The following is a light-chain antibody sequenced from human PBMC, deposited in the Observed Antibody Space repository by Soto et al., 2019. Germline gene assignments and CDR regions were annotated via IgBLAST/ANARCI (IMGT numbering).Light chain of an antibody. J-gene: IGLJ2*01. CDR2: EVS. CDR1: SSDVGGYNS. V-gene: IGLV2-8*01. Sequence: QSALTQPPSASGSPGQSVTISCTGTSSDVGGYNSVSWYQQHPGKAPKLMIYEVSKRPSGVPDRFSASKSGNTASLTVSGLQAEDEADYYCSSYAGSNIVVFGGGTKVTVL. CDR3: SSYAGSNIVV.